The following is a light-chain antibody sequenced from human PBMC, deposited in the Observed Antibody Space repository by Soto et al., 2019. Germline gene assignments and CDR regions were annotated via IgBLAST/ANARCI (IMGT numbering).Light chain of an antibody. CDR1: QGIRND. CDR2: TAS. Sequence: AIQMTQSPSSLSASVGDRVTITCRASQGIRNDLGWYQQKPGKAPKLLIYTASSLQSGVPSRFSGNGSGTDFTLTISSLQPQDFATYDCLQDYNYPPTFGQGTKVEIK. J-gene: IGKJ1*01. V-gene: IGKV1-6*01. CDR3: LQDYNYPPT.